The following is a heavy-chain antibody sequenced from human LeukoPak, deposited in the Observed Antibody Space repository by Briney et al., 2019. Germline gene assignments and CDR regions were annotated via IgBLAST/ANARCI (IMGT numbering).Heavy chain of an antibody. CDR3: AREGGGHPSGWFDP. CDR1: GGSISSGGYY. J-gene: IGHJ5*02. D-gene: IGHD1-26*01. Sequence: PSETLSLTCTVSGGSISSGGYYWSWIRQPPGKGLEWIGYIYYSGSTNYNPSLKSRVTISVDTSKNQFSLKLSSVTAADTAVYYCAREGGGHPSGWFDPWGQGTLVTVSS. V-gene: IGHV4-61*08. CDR2: IYYSGST.